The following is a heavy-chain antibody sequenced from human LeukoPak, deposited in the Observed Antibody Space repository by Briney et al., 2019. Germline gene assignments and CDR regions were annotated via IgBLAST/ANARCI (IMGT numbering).Heavy chain of an antibody. CDR2: ISSSSSYI. CDR3: AREPLIGIDY. Sequence: PGGSLRLSCAASGFTFSSYSMNWVRQAPGKGLEWVSTISSSSSYIYYADSVKGRFTISRDNAKNSLYLQMNSLRAEDTAVYYCAREPLIGIDYWGQGTLVTVSS. CDR1: GFTFSSYS. D-gene: IGHD3-10*01. V-gene: IGHV3-21*01. J-gene: IGHJ4*02.